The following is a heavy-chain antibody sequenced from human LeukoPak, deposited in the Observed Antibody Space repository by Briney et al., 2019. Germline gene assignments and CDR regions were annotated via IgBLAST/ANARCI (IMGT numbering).Heavy chain of an antibody. D-gene: IGHD2-2*01. CDR2: ISGSGGST. Sequence: PGGSLRLSCAAPGFTFSSYAMSWVRQAPGKGLEWVSAISGSGGSTYYADSVKGRFTISRDNSKNTLYLQMNSLRAEDTAVYYCAKDGGSVVPADTFDYWGQGTLVTVSS. J-gene: IGHJ4*02. CDR3: AKDGGSVVPADTFDY. CDR1: GFTFSSYA. V-gene: IGHV3-23*01.